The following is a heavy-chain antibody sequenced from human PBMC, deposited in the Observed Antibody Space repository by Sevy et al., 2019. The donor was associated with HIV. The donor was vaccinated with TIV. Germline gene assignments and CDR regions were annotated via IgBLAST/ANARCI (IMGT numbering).Heavy chain of an antibody. CDR3: ARERDRQALNV. Sequence: GGSLRLSCTASGFTFRSYGMNWVRQAPGKGLEWLAFISYDGSRKYYADSVKGRFTISRDNSKNTLFMQVNSLRAEDTALYYCARERDRQALNVWGQGTMVTVSS. J-gene: IGHJ3*01. V-gene: IGHV3-30*03. CDR1: GFTFRSYG. CDR2: ISYDGSRK.